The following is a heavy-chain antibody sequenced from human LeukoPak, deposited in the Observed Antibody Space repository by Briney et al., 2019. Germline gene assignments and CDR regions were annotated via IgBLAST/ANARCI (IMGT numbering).Heavy chain of an antibody. Sequence: SETLSLTCAVYGGSFSGYYWSWIRQPPGKGLEWIGEINHSGSTNYNPSLKSRVTISVDTSKNQFSLKLSSVTAADTPVYYCARLARNYDILTGYYGPLGMDVWGKGPRLTVSS. CDR3: ARLARNYDILTGYYGPLGMDV. D-gene: IGHD3-9*01. J-gene: IGHJ6*04. CDR2: INHSGST. V-gene: IGHV4-34*01. CDR1: GGSFSGYY.